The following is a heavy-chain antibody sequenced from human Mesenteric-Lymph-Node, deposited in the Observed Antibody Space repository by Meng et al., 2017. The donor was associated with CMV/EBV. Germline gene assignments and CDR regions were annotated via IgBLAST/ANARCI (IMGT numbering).Heavy chain of an antibody. V-gene: IGHV3-30-3*01. CDR2: ISYDGSNK. Sequence: SLKISCAASGFTFSSYAMHWVRQAPGKGLEWVAVISYDGSNKYYADSVKGRFTISRDNSKNTLYLQMNSLRAEDTAVYYCARGAIGWELPDYYGMDVWGQGTTVTVSS. J-gene: IGHJ6*02. CDR3: ARGAIGWELPDYYGMDV. D-gene: IGHD1-26*01. CDR1: GFTFSSYA.